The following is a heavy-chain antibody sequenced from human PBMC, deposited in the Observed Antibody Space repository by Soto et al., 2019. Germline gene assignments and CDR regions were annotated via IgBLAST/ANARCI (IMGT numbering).Heavy chain of an antibody. J-gene: IGHJ3*02. CDR2: INPSSGST. Sequence: GASVKVSCKASGYTFTSYYMHWVRQAPGQGLEWMGIINPSSGSTSYAQKFQGRVTMTRDTSISTAYMELSRLRSDDTAVYYCARVTQYDAFDIWGQGTMVTVSS. V-gene: IGHV1-46*01. CDR3: ARVTQYDAFDI. CDR1: GYTFTSYY. D-gene: IGHD4-4*01.